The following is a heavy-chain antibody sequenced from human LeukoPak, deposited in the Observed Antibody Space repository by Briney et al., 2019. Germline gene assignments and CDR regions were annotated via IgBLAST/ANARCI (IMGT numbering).Heavy chain of an antibody. CDR1: GCTFDDYA. D-gene: IGHD2-2*01. V-gene: IGHV3-9*01. Sequence: GRSLRLSCAASGCTFDDYAMHWVRQVPGKGLEWVSGISWNSGSIDYADSVKGRFTISRDNAKNSLHLQMDSLRTEDTAFYYCAKGSCSSTSCHFDYWGQGTLVTVSS. CDR3: AKGSCSSTSCHFDY. CDR2: ISWNSGSI. J-gene: IGHJ4*02.